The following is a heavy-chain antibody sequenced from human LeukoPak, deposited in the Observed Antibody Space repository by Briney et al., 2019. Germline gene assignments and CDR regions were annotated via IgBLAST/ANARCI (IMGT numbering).Heavy chain of an antibody. CDR2: IYTSGST. V-gene: IGHV4-61*02. Sequence: SETLSLTCTVSGGSISSGSHYWSWIRQPAGKGLEWIGRIYTSGSTNYNPSLKSRVTISVDTSKNQFSLKLSSVTAADTAVYYCARSWDIVVVPAAILGWFDPWGQGTLVTVSS. CDR3: ARSWDIVVVPAAILGWFDP. J-gene: IGHJ5*02. D-gene: IGHD2-2*02. CDR1: GGSISSGSHY.